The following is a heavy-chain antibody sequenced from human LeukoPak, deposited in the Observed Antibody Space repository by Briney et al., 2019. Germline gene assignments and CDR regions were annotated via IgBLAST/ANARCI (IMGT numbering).Heavy chain of an antibody. CDR1: GFTFSSYG. CDR2: VRYDGSNK. CDR3: AKDEAWFGESSGDYYYMDV. V-gene: IGHV3-30*02. J-gene: IGHJ6*03. Sequence: QTGGSLRLSCAASGFTFSSYGMHWVRQAPGKGLEWVAFVRYDGSNKYYADSVKGRFTISRDNSKNTLYLQMNSLRAEDTAVYYCAKDEAWFGESSGDYYYMDVWGKGTTVTISS. D-gene: IGHD3-10*01.